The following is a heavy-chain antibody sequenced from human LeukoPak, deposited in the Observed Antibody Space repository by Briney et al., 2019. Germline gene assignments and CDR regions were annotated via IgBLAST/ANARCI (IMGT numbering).Heavy chain of an antibody. Sequence: GGSLRLSCAASGFTFSSYAMHWVRQAPGKGLERVAVISYDGSNKYYADSVKGRFTISRDNSKNTLYLQMNSLRAEDTAVYYCATDYGGNSYYFDYWGQGTLVTVSS. V-gene: IGHV3-30*04. CDR1: GFTFSSYA. D-gene: IGHD4-23*01. CDR2: ISYDGSNK. CDR3: ATDYGGNSYYFDY. J-gene: IGHJ4*02.